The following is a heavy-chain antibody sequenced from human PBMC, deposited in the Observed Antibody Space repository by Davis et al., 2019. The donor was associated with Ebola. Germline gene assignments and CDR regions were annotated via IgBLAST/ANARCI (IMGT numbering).Heavy chain of an antibody. CDR1: GFTFSSYG. V-gene: IGHV3-30*03. CDR2: ISYDGSNK. Sequence: GGSLRLSCAASGFTFSSYGMHWVRQAPGKGLEWVAVISYDGSNKYYADSVKGRFTISRDNSKNTLYLQMNSLRAEDTAVYYCARATFGYNSGWYADYWGQGTLVTVSS. J-gene: IGHJ4*02. D-gene: IGHD6-19*01. CDR3: ARATFGYNSGWYADY.